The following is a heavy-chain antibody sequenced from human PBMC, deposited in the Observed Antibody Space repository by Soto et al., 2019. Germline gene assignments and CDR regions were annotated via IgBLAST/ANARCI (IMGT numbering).Heavy chain of an antibody. CDR2: IYHSGST. CDR1: NSSINSRFY. J-gene: IGHJ4*02. Sequence: QVQLQESGPGLVKTSETLSLTCAVSNSSINSRFYWGWIRQPPGKGLEWIASIYHSGSTHYNPSLKSRATISVDTSNNQFSLRLSSVTAADTAVYYCARNTSCRNFDYWGQGTQVTVSS. CDR3: ARNTSCRNFDY. D-gene: IGHD2-2*01. V-gene: IGHV4-38-2*01.